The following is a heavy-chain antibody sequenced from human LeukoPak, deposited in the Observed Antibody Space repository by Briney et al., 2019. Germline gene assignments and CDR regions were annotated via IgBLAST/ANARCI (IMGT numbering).Heavy chain of an antibody. Sequence: PGGSLRLSCAASGFTFSSYSMNWVRQAPGRGLEWVSYISSRSSTIYYADSVRGRFTISRDNAKNSLYLQMNSLRDEDTAVYYCARVHRLQGIDKADYWGQGTLVTVSS. CDR3: ARVHRLQGIDKADY. CDR1: GFTFSSYS. CDR2: ISSRSSTI. V-gene: IGHV3-48*02. D-gene: IGHD2-15*01. J-gene: IGHJ4*02.